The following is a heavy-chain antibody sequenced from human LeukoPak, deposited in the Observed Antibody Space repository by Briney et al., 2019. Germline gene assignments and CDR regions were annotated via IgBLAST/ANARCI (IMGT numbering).Heavy chain of an antibody. D-gene: IGHD4-4*01. J-gene: IGHJ6*02. Sequence: KTSETLSLTCAVYGGSFSGYYWSWIRQPPGKGLEWIGEINHSGSTNYNPSLKSRVTISVDTSKNQFSLKLSSVTAADTAVYYCARGGFPGYSNYGMDVWGQGTTVTVSS. CDR1: GGSFSGYY. CDR2: INHSGST. CDR3: ARGGFPGYSNYGMDV. V-gene: IGHV4-34*01.